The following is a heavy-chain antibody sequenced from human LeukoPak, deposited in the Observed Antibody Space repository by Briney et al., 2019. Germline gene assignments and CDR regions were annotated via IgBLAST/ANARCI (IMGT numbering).Heavy chain of an antibody. Sequence: GRSLRLSCAASGFTFSSYAVHWVRQAPGKGLEWVAVISYDGSNKYYADSVKGRFTISRDNSKNTLYLQMNSLRAEDTAVYYCAREYQLLSFDYWGQGTLVTVSS. CDR2: ISYDGSNK. J-gene: IGHJ4*02. CDR1: GFTFSSYA. D-gene: IGHD2-2*01. V-gene: IGHV3-30*01. CDR3: AREYQLLSFDY.